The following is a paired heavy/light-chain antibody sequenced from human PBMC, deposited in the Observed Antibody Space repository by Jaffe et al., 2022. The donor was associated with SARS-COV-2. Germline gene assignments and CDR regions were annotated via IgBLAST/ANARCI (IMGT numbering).Heavy chain of an antibody. D-gene: IGHD6-13*01. Sequence: QVQLVESGGGVVQPGRSLRLSCAASGFTFSSYGMHWVRQAPGKGLEWVAVIWYDGSNKYYADSVKGRFTISRDNSKNTLYLQMNSLRAEDTAVYYCARAVAAAGKRRYYYYYYGMDVWGQGTTVTVSS. V-gene: IGHV3-33*01. J-gene: IGHJ6*02. CDR2: IWYDGSNK. CDR3: ARAVAAAGKRRYYYYYYGMDV. CDR1: GFTFSSYG.
Light chain of an antibody. CDR3: SSYTSSSTPV. CDR2: EVS. J-gene: IGLJ1*01. Sequence: QSALTQPASVSGSPGQSITISCTGTSSDVGGYNYVSWYQQHPGKAPKLMIYEVSNRPSGVPDRFSGSKSGNTASLTISGLQAEDEADYYCSSYTSSSTPVFGTGTKVTVL. CDR1: SSDVGGYNY. V-gene: IGLV2-14*01.